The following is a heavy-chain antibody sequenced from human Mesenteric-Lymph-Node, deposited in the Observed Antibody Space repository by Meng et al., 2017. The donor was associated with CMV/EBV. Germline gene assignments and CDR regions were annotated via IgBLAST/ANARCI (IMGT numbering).Heavy chain of an antibody. CDR3: TRDQMTIVVAAAVTWFDP. V-gene: IGHV1-18*04. D-gene: IGHD2-2*01. Sequence: ASVKVSCKGSGYRFTGCYMHWVRQAPGQGLEWMGWISGYNGNTKYAQKFQGRVTMTADTSTSTAYMELRSLRSDDTAIYYCTRDQMTIVVAAAVTWFDPWGQGTLVTVSS. CDR1: GYRFTGCY. CDR2: ISGYNGNT. J-gene: IGHJ5*02.